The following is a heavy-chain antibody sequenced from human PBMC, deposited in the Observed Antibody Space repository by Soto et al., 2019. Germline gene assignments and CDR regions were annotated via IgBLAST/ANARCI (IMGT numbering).Heavy chain of an antibody. CDR1: GFTFSSYG. CDR2: ISYDGSNK. Sequence: GGSLRLSCAASGFTFSSYGMHWVRQAPGKGLEWVAVISYDGSNKYYADSVKGRFTISRDNSKNTLYLQMNSLRAEDTAVYYCAKPRGRGVVSIYYFDYWGQGTLVTVSS. J-gene: IGHJ4*02. V-gene: IGHV3-30*18. CDR3: AKPRGRGVVSIYYFDY. D-gene: IGHD3-16*01.